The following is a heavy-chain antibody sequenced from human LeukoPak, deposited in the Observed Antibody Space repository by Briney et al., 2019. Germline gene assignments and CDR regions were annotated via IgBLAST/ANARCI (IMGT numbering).Heavy chain of an antibody. CDR1: GYTFTGYY. Sequence: ASVKVSCKASGYTFTGYYMHWVRQAPGQGLEWMGWINPNSGGTNYAQKFQGRVTMTRDTSISTAYMELSRLRSDDTAVYYCARAGAFYDILTGYFLSYFDYWGQGTLVTVSS. D-gene: IGHD3-9*01. CDR2: INPNSGGT. J-gene: IGHJ4*02. CDR3: ARAGAFYDILTGYFLSYFDY. V-gene: IGHV1-2*02.